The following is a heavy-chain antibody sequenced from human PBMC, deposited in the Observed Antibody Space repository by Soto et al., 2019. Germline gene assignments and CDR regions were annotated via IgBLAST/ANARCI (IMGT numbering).Heavy chain of an antibody. CDR3: ARGQIPYGLDV. CDR2: ISGDGGTT. J-gene: IGHJ6*02. Sequence: PGGSLRLSCTASGFTFSKYLMHWVRQAPGKGLEYVSAISGDGGTTFYADSVRGRFTMSRDNLKNTLYLQMRSLRVEDMAVYYCARGQIPYGLDVWGQGTTVTVSS. CDR1: GFTFSKYL. V-gene: IGHV3-64*02.